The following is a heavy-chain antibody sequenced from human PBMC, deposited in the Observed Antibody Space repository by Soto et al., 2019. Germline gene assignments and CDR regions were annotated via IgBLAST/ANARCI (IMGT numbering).Heavy chain of an antibody. D-gene: IGHD3-10*01. V-gene: IGHV3-53*01. CDR1: GFTVSNNY. J-gene: IGHJ4*02. Sequence: EVQLVESGGGLIQPGGSLRLSCAVSGFTVSNNYMSWVRQAPGKGLEGVSVIYSGGYTAYGDSVKGRFTISRDNSKNTLYLTKKTLGAADPAVVYCGATPGGGGYWGQGTLVTVSS. CDR3: GATPGGGGY. CDR2: IYSGGYT.